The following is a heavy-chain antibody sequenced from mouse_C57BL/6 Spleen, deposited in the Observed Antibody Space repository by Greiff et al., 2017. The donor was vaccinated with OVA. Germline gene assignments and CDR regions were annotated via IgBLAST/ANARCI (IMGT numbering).Heavy chain of an antibody. J-gene: IGHJ4*01. D-gene: IGHD2-12*01. Sequence: EVQLVESGGGLVKPGGSLKLSCAASGFTFTSYAMSWVRQTPGKRLEWVATISDGGSYTYYPDNVKGRFTIPRDNAKNNLYLQMSHLKSEDTAMYDGAGGDDEVFYAMDYWGQGTSVTVSS. V-gene: IGHV5-4*01. CDR3: AGGDDEVFYAMDY. CDR2: ISDGGSYT. CDR1: GFTFTSYA.